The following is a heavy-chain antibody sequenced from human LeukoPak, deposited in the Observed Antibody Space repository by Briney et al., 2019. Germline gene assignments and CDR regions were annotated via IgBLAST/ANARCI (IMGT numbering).Heavy chain of an antibody. Sequence: GGSLRLSCAASGFTFSSYGMHRVRQAPGKGLEWVAVIWYDGSNKYYADSVKGRFTISRDNSKNTLYLQMNSLRAEDTAVYYCARVDFEYSSSSSDYWGQGTLVTVSS. CDR1: GFTFSSYG. J-gene: IGHJ4*02. V-gene: IGHV3-33*01. CDR2: IWYDGSNK. D-gene: IGHD6-6*01. CDR3: ARVDFEYSSSSSDY.